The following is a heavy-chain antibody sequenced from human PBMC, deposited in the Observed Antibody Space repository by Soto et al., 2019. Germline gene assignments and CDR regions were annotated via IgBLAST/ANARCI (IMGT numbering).Heavy chain of an antibody. D-gene: IGHD2-8*01. V-gene: IGHV5-51*01. CDR3: ARQGSNGAYYYYGMDV. J-gene: IGHJ6*02. CDR2: IYPGDSDT. Sequence: PGECLKGSCNGSGYRFSSYWIAWVRQMPWRGLEWMGIIYPGDSDTRYSPSFQGQVTMSVYKSNSTAYLHWSSLKASDNAMYYCARQGSNGAYYYYGMDVWGHVTTVPVSS. CDR1: GYRFSSYW.